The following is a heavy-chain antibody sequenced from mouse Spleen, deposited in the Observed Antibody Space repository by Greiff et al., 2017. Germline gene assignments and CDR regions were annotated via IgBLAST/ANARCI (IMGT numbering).Heavy chain of an antibody. V-gene: IGHV1-69*01. Sequence: QVQLQQPGAELVMPGASVKLSCKASGYTFTSYWMHWVKQRPGQGLEWIGEIDPSDSYTNYNQKFKGKATLTVDKSSSTAYMQLSSLTSEDSAVYYCARYYDYDGHWYFDVWGTGTTVTVSS. D-gene: IGHD2-4*01. CDR2: IDPSDSYT. CDR3: ARYYDYDGHWYFDV. CDR1: GYTFTSYW. J-gene: IGHJ1*03.